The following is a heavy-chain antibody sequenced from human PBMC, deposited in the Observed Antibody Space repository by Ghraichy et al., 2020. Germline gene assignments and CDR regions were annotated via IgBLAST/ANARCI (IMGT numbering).Heavy chain of an antibody. D-gene: IGHD3-22*01. CDR2: IFSNDEK. CDR1: GFSLSNGRMD. CDR3: ARIRSSGYYYYYYGMDV. J-gene: IGHJ6*02. Sequence: SGPTLVKPTETLTLTCSVSGFSLSNGRMDVSWIRQPPGKALEWLAHIFSNDEKSYSSSLKSRLTISKDTSKSQVVLTMTNMDPVDTGTYFCARIRSSGYYYYYYGMDVWGQGTTVTVSS. V-gene: IGHV2-26*02.